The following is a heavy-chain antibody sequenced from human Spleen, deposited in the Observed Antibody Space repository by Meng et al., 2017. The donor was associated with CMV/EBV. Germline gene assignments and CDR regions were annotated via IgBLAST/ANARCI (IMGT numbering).Heavy chain of an antibody. D-gene: IGHD5-12*01. Sequence: GESLKISCAASGFVFSSHAMNWVRRAPGKGLEWVSSITISGNYIYYADSVKGRFTISRDNAKSSLYLQMNSLTADDTAVYYCARDAGQQVAQSPHYNYHYGMDVWGQGTTVTVSS. V-gene: IGHV3-21*01. CDR1: GFVFSSHA. CDR2: ITISGNYI. J-gene: IGHJ6*02. CDR3: ARDAGQQVAQSPHYNYHYGMDV.